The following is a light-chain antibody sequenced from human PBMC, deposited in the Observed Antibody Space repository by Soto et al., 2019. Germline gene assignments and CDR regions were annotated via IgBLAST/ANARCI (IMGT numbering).Light chain of an antibody. CDR2: GAS. Sequence: EIVLTQSPGTLSLSPGERATLSCRASQSVSSSYLAWYQQKPGQATRLLIYGASTRATGIPDRFIGSGFGTDFTLTISRLEPEDFAVYYCQQFGSSPLFTFGPGTKVDVK. V-gene: IGKV3-20*01. CDR3: QQFGSSPLFT. J-gene: IGKJ3*01. CDR1: QSVSSSY.